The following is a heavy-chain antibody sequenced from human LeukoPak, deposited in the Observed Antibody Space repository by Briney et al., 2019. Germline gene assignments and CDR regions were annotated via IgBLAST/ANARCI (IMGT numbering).Heavy chain of an antibody. V-gene: IGHV3-48*01. D-gene: IGHD2-2*01. CDR2: ISSSSSTV. J-gene: IGHJ4*02. CDR1: GFTFSSYS. CDR3: AKVGYCSSTSCYPFDY. Sequence: GGSLRLSCAASGFTFSSYSMNWARQAPGKGLEWVSYISSSSSTVYYADSVKGRFTISRDNVKNSLYLQMNSLRAEDTAVYYCAKVGYCSSTSCYPFDYWGQGTLVTVSS.